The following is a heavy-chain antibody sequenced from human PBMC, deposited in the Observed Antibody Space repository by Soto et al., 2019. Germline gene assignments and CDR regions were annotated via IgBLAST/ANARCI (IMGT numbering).Heavy chain of an antibody. J-gene: IGHJ4*02. D-gene: IGHD1-26*01. Sequence: GGSLRLSCAASGFTVSSNYISWVRQAPGKGLEWVSVIFVNGGTFYADSVKGRFTIYRDNSKNTVNLQMNNLRVEDTAVYYCARGLWDLDFFDYWGQGTLVTVSS. CDR3: ARGLWDLDFFDY. CDR2: IFVNGGT. V-gene: IGHV3-66*01. CDR1: GFTVSSNY.